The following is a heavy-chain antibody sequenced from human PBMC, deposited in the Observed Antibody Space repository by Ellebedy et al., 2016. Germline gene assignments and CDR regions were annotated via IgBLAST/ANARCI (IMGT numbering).Heavy chain of an antibody. Sequence: SETLSLTXTFSGGSLSSGNYYWAWIRQPPGKGLEWIINVYNDGSTYYNPSLKSRVTISVDTSKNQFSLKLSSVTAADTAVYYCARGTGSYGCGMDVWGQGTTVTVSS. CDR2: VYNDGST. CDR3: ARGTGSYGCGMDV. V-gene: IGHV4-39*01. J-gene: IGHJ6*02. CDR1: GGSLSSGNYY. D-gene: IGHD1-26*01.